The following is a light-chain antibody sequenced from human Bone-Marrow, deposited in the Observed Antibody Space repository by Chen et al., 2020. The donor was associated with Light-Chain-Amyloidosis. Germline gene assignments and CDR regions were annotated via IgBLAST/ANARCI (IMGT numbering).Light chain of an antibody. CDR2: EVT. CDR3: SSYAGDNNYVV. V-gene: IGLV2-8*01. CDR1: SGDVGRYNY. J-gene: IGLJ2*01. Sequence: QSALTQPPSSSGFPGPSVTIPCTGPSGDVGRYNYVSWYQQNPGKAPKLMIYEVTKRPSGVPDRFSGSKSGNTASLTVSGLQADDEADYYCSSYAGDNNYVVFGGGTKLTVL.